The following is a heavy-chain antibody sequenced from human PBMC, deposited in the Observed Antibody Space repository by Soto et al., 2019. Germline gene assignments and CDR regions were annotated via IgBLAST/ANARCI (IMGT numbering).Heavy chain of an antibody. CDR1: GYTFTSYY. Sequence: ASVKVSCKASGYTFTSYYMHWVRQAPGQGLEWMGIINPSGGSTSYAQKFQGRVTMTRDTSTSTVYMELSSLRSEDTAVYYCARDGRGGHDSSGYFQLWGQGPLVTVYS. CDR3: ARDGRGGHDSSGYFQL. CDR2: INPSGGST. D-gene: IGHD3-22*01. V-gene: IGHV1-46*01. J-gene: IGHJ4*02.